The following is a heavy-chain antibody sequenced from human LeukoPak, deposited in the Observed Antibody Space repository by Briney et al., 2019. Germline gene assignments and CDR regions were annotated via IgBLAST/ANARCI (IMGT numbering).Heavy chain of an antibody. V-gene: IGHV1-2*02. CDR1: GYTFTGYY. CDR3: APGANFAAPYYFDY. CDR2: INPNSGGT. D-gene: IGHD2-2*01. J-gene: IGHJ4*02. Sequence: ASVKVSCKASGYTFTGYYIHWVRQAPGQGLEWMGWINPNSGGTNYAQKFQGRVTITRDTSISTVYMEVSKLRSDDTAVYYCAPGANFAAPYYFDYWGQGTLVTVYS.